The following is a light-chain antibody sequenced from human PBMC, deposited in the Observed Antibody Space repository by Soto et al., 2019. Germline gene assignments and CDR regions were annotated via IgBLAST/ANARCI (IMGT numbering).Light chain of an antibody. Sequence: DIVLTQSADTLSLSPGERATLSCMSSQSVRSERLAWYQQKPGQAPRLVIFDASTRATGIPERFSVSGSGTHFTLTITSLEPEDFAVYYCQEYDGAPPVTFRLGTRLEIK. V-gene: IGKV3-20*01. CDR3: QEYDGAPPVT. CDR1: QSVRSER. CDR2: DAS. J-gene: IGKJ5*01.